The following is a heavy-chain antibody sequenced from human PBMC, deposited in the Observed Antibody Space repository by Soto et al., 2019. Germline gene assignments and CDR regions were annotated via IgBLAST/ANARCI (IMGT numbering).Heavy chain of an antibody. Sequence: TGGSLRLSCAASGFTVSSNYMSWVRQAPGKGLEWVSVIYSGGSTYYADSVKGRFTISRHNSKNTLYLQMNSLRAEDTAVYYCARQEGGAARDYWGQGTLVTVSS. CDR1: GFTVSSNY. V-gene: IGHV3-53*01. D-gene: IGHD6-6*01. CDR2: IYSGGST. CDR3: ARQEGGAARDY. J-gene: IGHJ4*02.